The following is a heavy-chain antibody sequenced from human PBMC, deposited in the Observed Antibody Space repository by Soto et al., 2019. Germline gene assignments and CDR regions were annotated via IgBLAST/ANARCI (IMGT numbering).Heavy chain of an antibody. D-gene: IGHD6-13*01. J-gene: IGHJ4*02. V-gene: IGHV1-69*01. CDR3: AESSSVAAAGYFKF. Sequence: QVQLVQAGAEVKEPGSSVKVSCKATGDLFNNYAFKWVRQAPGQGREWMGRISPLFSTTNYAQKFQGRVTIGADELTTIVYLEVSNLESEDTAMYYCAESSSVAAAGYFKFWGQGTLVTVSP. CDR2: ISPLFSTT. CDR1: GDLFNNYA.